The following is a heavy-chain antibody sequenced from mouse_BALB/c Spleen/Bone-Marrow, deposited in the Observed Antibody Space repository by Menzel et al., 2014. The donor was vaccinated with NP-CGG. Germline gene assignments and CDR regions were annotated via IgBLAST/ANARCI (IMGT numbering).Heavy chain of an antibody. J-gene: IGHJ3*01. CDR1: GYAFSSYW. Sequence: VQLQQSGAELVRPGSSVKISCKASGYAFSSYWMNWVKRRPGQGLEWIGQIYPGDGDTNYNGKFKGKATLTADKSSSTAYMQLSSLTSEDSAVYSCARDDGFAYWGQGTLVTVSA. D-gene: IGHD2-12*01. V-gene: IGHV1-80*01. CDR3: ARDDGFAY. CDR2: IYPGDGDT.